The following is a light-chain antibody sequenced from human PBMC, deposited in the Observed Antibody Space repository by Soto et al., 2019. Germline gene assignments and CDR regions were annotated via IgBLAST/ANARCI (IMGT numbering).Light chain of an antibody. Sequence: QSALTQPASVSGSPGQSITISCTGTSSDVGNYDLVSWYQQHPGRAPKLMIYEDTKRPSGVSNRFSASKSVNTASLKVSGLQPEDEADYYCCSYAGSSTHYVFGTGTKVTVL. V-gene: IGLV2-23*01. J-gene: IGLJ1*01. CDR3: CSYAGSSTHYV. CDR2: EDT. CDR1: SSDVGNYDL.